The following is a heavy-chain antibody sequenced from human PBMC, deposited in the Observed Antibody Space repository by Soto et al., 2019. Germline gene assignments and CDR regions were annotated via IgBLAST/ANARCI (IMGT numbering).Heavy chain of an antibody. CDR2: ISGSGGST. CDR3: AKPLGYYDSSGYFPLDY. V-gene: IGHV3-23*01. D-gene: IGHD3-22*01. J-gene: IGHJ4*02. CDR1: GFTFSSYA. Sequence: GGSLRLSCAASGFTFSSYAMSWVRQAPGKGLEWVPAISGSGGSTYYADSVKGRFTISRDNSKNTLYLQMNSLRAEDTAVYYCAKPLGYYDSSGYFPLDYWGQGTLVTVSS.